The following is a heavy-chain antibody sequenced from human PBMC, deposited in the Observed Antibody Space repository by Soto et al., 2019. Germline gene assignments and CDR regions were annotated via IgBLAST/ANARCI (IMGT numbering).Heavy chain of an antibody. J-gene: IGHJ4*02. CDR3: ASDRVYTGGSDADY. CDR1: GYTFTNYA. Sequence: QVQLVQSGAEVKKPGSSVRVSCKTSGYTFTNYAISWVRQAPGQGLEWMGWINTGSGYTNYAHERVTMPKDASTYTAYLEVKTLRSDDTGIYYCASDRVYTGGSDADYWGQGTLVTVSS. D-gene: IGHD2-8*02. CDR2: INTGSGYT. V-gene: IGHV1-18*01.